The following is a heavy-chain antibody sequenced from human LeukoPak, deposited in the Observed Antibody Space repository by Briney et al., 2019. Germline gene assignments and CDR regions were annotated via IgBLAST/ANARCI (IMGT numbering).Heavy chain of an antibody. CDR1: GGSFSGYY. J-gene: IGHJ5*02. V-gene: IGHV4-31*11. CDR2: IYYSGST. CDR3: ARELGYGDRRTLNWFDP. Sequence: SETLSLTCAVYGGSFSGYYWSWIRQHPGKGLEWIGYIYYSGSTYYNPSLKSRVTISVDTSKNQFSLKLSSVTAADTAVYYCARELGYGDRRTLNWFDPWGQGTLVTVSS. D-gene: IGHD4-17*01.